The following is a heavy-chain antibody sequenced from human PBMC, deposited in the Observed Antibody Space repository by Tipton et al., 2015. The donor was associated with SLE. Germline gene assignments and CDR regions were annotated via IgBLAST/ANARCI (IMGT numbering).Heavy chain of an antibody. J-gene: IGHJ6*03. V-gene: IGHV4-34*01. CDR3: TRGSSSQAGYYYYMDV. CDR2: ISHTGGP. Sequence: TLSLTCVVSGGSFSDYHWSDYSWAWIRQPPGRGLEWIGEISHTGGPRYTPSLRSRVTISLDTSKNDFSLKLNSVTAADTAIYYCTRGSSSQAGYYYYMDVWGKGTTVTVSS. CDR1: GGSFSDYH. D-gene: IGHD6-13*01.